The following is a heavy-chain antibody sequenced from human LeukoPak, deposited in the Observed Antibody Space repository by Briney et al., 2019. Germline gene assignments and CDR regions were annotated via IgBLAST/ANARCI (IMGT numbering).Heavy chain of an antibody. CDR3: ARVWERLDYYYGMDV. Sequence: ASVKVSCKASGYTFTGYYMHWVRQAPGQGLEWMGWINPNSGGTNYAQKFQGRVTMTRDTSISTAYMELSRLRSDDTAVYYCARVWERLDYYYGMDVWGQGTTVTVSS. CDR1: GYTFTGYY. J-gene: IGHJ6*02. D-gene: IGHD1-26*01. CDR2: INPNSGGT. V-gene: IGHV1-2*02.